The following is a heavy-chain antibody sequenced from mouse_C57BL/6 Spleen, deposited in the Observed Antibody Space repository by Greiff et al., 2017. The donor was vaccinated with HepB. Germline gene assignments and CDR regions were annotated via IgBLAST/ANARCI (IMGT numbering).Heavy chain of an antibody. V-gene: IGHV1-26*01. Sequence: EVQLQQSGPELVKPGASVKISCKASGYTFTDYYMNWVKQSHGKSLEWIGDINPNNGGTSYNQKFKGKATLTVDKSSSTAYMELRSLTSEDSAVYYCARRAYYGSSPYYFDYWGQGTTLTVSS. CDR2: INPNNGGT. J-gene: IGHJ2*01. CDR1: GYTFTDYY. D-gene: IGHD1-1*01. CDR3: ARRAYYGSSPYYFDY.